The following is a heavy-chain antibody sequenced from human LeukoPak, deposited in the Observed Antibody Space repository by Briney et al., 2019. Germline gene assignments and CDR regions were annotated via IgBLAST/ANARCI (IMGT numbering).Heavy chain of an antibody. Sequence: GGSLRLSCAASGFTFSGSAMHWVRQASGKGLEWVGRIRSKANSYATAYAASVKGRFTITRDDSKNTAYLQMNSLKTEDTAVYYCTRPRDYDSSGYSDYWGQGTLVTVSS. CDR2: IRSKANSYAT. CDR1: GFTFSGSA. V-gene: IGHV3-73*01. J-gene: IGHJ4*02. D-gene: IGHD3-22*01. CDR3: TRPRDYDSSGYSDY.